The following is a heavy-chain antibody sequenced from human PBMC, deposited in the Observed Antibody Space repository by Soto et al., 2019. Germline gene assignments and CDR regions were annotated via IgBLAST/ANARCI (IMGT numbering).Heavy chain of an antibody. D-gene: IGHD6-19*01. CDR3: ARDDTVAGVDY. J-gene: IGHJ4*02. CDR1: GGTSNNNA. Sequence: ASVKVSCKASGGTSNNNANSWVRQAPGQGLEWMGGIVPVFGTANYAQKFRGRVKITADESTRTLNMELSSLRSDDTAVYYCARDDTVAGVDYWGQGTLVTVSS. V-gene: IGHV1-69*13. CDR2: IVPVFGTA.